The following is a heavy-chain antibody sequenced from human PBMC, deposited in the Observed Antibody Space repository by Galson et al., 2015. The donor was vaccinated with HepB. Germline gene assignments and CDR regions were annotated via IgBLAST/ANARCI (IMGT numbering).Heavy chain of an antibody. CDR2: ISSSGGNI. CDR3: ARGSFGDIDY. Sequence: SPRLSCAASGFIFSSYTMNWVRQAPGKGLEWISSISSSGGNIFYADSLKGRFTISRDSAKKSLFLQMNSLRAEDTSVYYCARGSFGDIDYWGQGTLVTVSS. V-gene: IGHV3-21*01. J-gene: IGHJ4*02. D-gene: IGHD4-17*01. CDR1: GFIFSSYT.